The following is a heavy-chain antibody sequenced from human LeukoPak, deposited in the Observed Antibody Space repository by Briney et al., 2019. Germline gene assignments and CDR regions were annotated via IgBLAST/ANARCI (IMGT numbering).Heavy chain of an antibody. CDR2: INGRGGKT. D-gene: IGHD5-18*01. V-gene: IGHV3-23*01. Sequence: GGSLRLSCAASGFTFSDYAMSWVRQAPGRGLEWVSSINGRGGKTYYADSVKGRFTVSRDDPRNTLFLQMNSLRAEDTAVYYCARGVRGYSYALDYWGQGTLVTVSS. CDR3: ARGVRGYSYALDY. J-gene: IGHJ4*02. CDR1: GFTFSDYA.